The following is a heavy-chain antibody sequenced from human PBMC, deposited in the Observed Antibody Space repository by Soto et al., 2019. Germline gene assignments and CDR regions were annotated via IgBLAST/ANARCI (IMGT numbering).Heavy chain of an antibody. CDR3: AREPALFDP. CDR1: GFTFSSYW. CDR2: IKQDGSEK. V-gene: IGHV3-7*01. Sequence: EVQLVESGGGLVQPGGSLRLSCAASGFTFSSYWMSWVRQATGQGLEWVANIKQDGSEKYYVDSVKGRFTISRDNAKNSLYLQMNSLRAEDTAVYYCAREPALFDPWGQGTLVTVAA. J-gene: IGHJ5*02.